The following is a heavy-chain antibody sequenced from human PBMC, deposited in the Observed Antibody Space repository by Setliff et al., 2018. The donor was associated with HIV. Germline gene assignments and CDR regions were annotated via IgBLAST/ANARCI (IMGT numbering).Heavy chain of an antibody. V-gene: IGHV4-59*12. CDR1: GAPLSSYY. J-gene: IGHJ3*02. CDR2: IFYSGTT. Sequence: SETLSLTCTVSGAPLSSYYLNWIRQPPGKGLEWIGYIFYSGTTNYNPSLKSRVTMSVDTSKNQFSLRLRSVIAADTAVYYCARDSGSYSDDAFDIWGQGTMVTVSS. CDR3: ARDSGSYSDDAFDI. D-gene: IGHD1-26*01.